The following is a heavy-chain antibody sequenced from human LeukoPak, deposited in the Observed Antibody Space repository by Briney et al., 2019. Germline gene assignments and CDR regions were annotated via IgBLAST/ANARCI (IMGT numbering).Heavy chain of an antibody. J-gene: IGHJ4*02. V-gene: IGHV6-1*01. D-gene: IGHD6-19*01. CDR1: GDSVSSNSAA. CDR3: ARDETVGSGWSRGFDY. Sequence: SQTLSLTCAISGDSVSSNSAAWNWIRQSPSRGLEWLGRTYYRSKWYNDYAVSVKSRMTINPDTSKNQFSLQLNSVTPEDTAVYYCARDETVGSGWSRGFDYWGQGTLVTVSS. CDR2: TYYRSKWYN.